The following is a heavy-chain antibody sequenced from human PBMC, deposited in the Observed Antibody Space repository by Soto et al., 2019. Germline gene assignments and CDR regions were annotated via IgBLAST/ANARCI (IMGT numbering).Heavy chain of an antibody. CDR3: ARGGQEMATIGSFDY. Sequence: ASVKVSCKAFGYTFINYFIHWVRQAPGQGLEWMGRINPSDGSTNYAQNFQGRVTMTRDTSTNTVYMELSSLRSEDTAFFYCARGGQEMATIGSFDYWGQGTRVTVS. CDR1: GYTFINYF. D-gene: IGHD1-1*01. J-gene: IGHJ4*02. V-gene: IGHV1-46*01. CDR2: INPSDGST.